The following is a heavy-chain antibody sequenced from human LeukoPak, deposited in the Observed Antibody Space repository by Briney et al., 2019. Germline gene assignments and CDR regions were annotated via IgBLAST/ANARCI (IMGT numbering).Heavy chain of an antibody. J-gene: IGHJ4*02. V-gene: IGHV3-23*01. CDR1: GFTFSNNA. Sequence: GGSLRLSCAVSGFTFSNNAMSWVRQAPGKGLEWVTSISGGGDSTSYADSVKGRFTISRDNSRNTLYLQMNSLRAEDTAIYYCAKDAPYVDMATMVKAYFFDYWGQGTLVTVSS. CDR3: AKDAPYVDMATMVKAYFFDY. D-gene: IGHD5-24*01. CDR2: ISGGGDST.